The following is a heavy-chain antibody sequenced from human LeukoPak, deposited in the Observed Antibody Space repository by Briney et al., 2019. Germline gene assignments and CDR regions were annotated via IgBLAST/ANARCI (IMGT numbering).Heavy chain of an antibody. CDR1: GFTFSSYA. J-gene: IGHJ4*02. D-gene: IGHD3-10*01. Sequence: GGSLRLSCAASGFTFSSYAMHWVRQAPGKGLEWVAVISYDGSNKYYADSVKGRFTISGDNSKNTLYLQMNSLRAEDTAVYYCARDLTVRDTYFDYWGQGTLVTVSS. V-gene: IGHV3-30*04. CDR3: ARDLTVRDTYFDY. CDR2: ISYDGSNK.